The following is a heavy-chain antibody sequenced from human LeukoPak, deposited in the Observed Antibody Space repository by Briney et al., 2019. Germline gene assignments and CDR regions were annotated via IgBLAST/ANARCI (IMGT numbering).Heavy chain of an antibody. D-gene: IGHD5-18*01. J-gene: IGHJ4*02. Sequence: PETLSLTCTVSGGSISSYYWSWIRQPPGKGLEWIGYIYYSGSTNHNPSLKSRVTISVDTSKNQFSLKLSSVTAADTAVYYCARAGRVYSYGSPFDYWGQGTLVTVSS. CDR1: GGSISSYY. CDR3: ARAGRVYSYGSPFDY. CDR2: IYYSGST. V-gene: IGHV4-59*08.